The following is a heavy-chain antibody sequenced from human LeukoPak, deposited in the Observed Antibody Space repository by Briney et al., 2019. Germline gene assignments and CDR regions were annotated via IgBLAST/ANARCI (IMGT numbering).Heavy chain of an antibody. J-gene: IGHJ4*02. CDR1: GFTFSDYY. D-gene: IGHD1-26*01. CDR3: ARVDRELLPVY. V-gene: IGHV3-11*01. Sequence: GGSLRLSCAASGFTFSDYYMSWIRQAPGKGLEWVSYISFSGSTIYYADSVKGRFTISRDNAKNSLYLQMNSLRAEDTAVYYCARVDRELLPVYWGQGTLVTVSS. CDR2: ISFSGSTI.